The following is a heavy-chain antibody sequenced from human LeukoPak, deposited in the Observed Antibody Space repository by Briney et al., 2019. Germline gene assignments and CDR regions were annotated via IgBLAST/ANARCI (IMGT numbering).Heavy chain of an antibody. CDR2: ISGSGGST. V-gene: IGHV3-23*01. D-gene: IGHD3-22*01. Sequence: GGSLRPSCAASGFTFSSYAMSWVRQAPGKGLEWVSAISGSGGSTYYADSVKGRFTISRDNSKNTLYLQMNSLRAEDTAVYYCAGDSSGSLTFDYWGQGTLVTVSS. CDR3: AGDSSGSLTFDY. J-gene: IGHJ4*02. CDR1: GFTFSSYA.